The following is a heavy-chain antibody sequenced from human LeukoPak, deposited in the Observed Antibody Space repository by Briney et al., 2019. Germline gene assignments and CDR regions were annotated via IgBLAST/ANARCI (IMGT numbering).Heavy chain of an antibody. CDR3: TNGGGSYSWFDP. J-gene: IGHJ5*02. V-gene: IGHV1-24*01. Sequence: WARQAPGKGLEWMGGLDPEDDETIYAQKFQGRVTMTEDTSTETAYMELTSRTSEDTAVYYCTNGGGSYSWFDPWGQGTLVTVSS. D-gene: IGHD1-26*01. CDR2: LDPEDDET.